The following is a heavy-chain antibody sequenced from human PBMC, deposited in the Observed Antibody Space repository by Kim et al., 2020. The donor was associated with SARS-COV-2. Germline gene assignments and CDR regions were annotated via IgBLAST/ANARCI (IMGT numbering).Heavy chain of an antibody. Sequence: ASVKVSCKASGYTFTSYDINWVRQATGQGLEWMGWMNPNSGNTGYAQKFQGRVTMTRNTSISTAYMELSSLRSEDTAVYYCARGNIAVAGTKGYYYYGMDVWGQGTTVTVSS. J-gene: IGHJ6*02. CDR2: MNPNSGNT. CDR1: GYTFTSYD. CDR3: ARGNIAVAGTKGYYYYGMDV. D-gene: IGHD6-19*01. V-gene: IGHV1-8*01.